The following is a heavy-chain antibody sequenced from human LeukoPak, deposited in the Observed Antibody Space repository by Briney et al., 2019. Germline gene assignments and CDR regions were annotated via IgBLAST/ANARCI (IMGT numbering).Heavy chain of an antibody. J-gene: IGHJ5*02. CDR3: AREPAAPGGGFDP. V-gene: IGHV4-30-2*01. CDR2: IYHSGST. Sequence: PPETLSLTCTVSGGSVSSGSYYWSWIRQPPGKGLEWIGYIYHSGSTYYNPSLKSRVTISVDRSKNQFSLKLSSVTAADTAVYYCAREPAAPGGGFDPWGQGTLVTVSS. CDR1: GGSVSSGSYY. D-gene: IGHD2-2*01.